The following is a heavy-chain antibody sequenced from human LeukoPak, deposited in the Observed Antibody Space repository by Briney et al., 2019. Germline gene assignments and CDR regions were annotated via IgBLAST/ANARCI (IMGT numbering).Heavy chain of an antibody. D-gene: IGHD5-12*01. CDR2: VAQDGGEK. CDR3: ARDARATFDV. V-gene: IGHV3-7*01. Sequence: PGGSLRLSCAASGFSFSSYWMSWVRQAPGRGLEWVASVAQDGGEKFYADSVMGRFTISRDNAKNSLYLHMNGLRADDTAVYYCARDARATFDVWGQGTMVTVSS. J-gene: IGHJ3*01. CDR1: GFSFSSYW.